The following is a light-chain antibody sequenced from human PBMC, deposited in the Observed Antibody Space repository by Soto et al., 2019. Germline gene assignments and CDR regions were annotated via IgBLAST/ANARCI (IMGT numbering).Light chain of an antibody. CDR2: DAS. CDR3: QQYNNWPRT. V-gene: IGKV3-20*01. J-gene: IGKJ1*01. Sequence: EIVLTQSPGTLSLSPGERATLSCKASQRVGSKYLAWYQQKPGQPPRLLSQDASRRATGIPDRFSGSGSGAEFSLPISSLEPEDFEVYYCQQYNNWPRTFGQGTKVDIK. CDR1: QRVGSKY.